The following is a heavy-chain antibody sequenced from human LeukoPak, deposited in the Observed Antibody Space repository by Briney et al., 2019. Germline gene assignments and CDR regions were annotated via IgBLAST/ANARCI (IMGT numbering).Heavy chain of an antibody. Sequence: PGGSLRLSCAASGFTFSSYWMHWVRQAPGKGLEWVSVIYSGGSTYYADSVKGRFTISRDNSKNTLYLQMNSLRAEDTAVYYCARDKVGSEMTTVGAFDIWGQGTMVTVSS. D-gene: IGHD4-17*01. CDR3: ARDKVGSEMTTVGAFDI. V-gene: IGHV3-53*01. CDR1: GFTFSSYW. J-gene: IGHJ3*02. CDR2: IYSGGST.